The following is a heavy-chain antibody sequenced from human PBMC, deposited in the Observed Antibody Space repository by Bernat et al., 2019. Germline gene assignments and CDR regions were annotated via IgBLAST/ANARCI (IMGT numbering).Heavy chain of an antibody. CDR2: IRGSGGST. Sequence: EVQLVESGGGLVQPGGSLRLSCAASGFTFSSYAMSWVRQAPGKGLEWVSAIRGSGGSTYYADTVKGRFTNPRDNSKNTLYLQMKSLRAEDTAVYYCAKGGGARPPASWGQGTLGTVSS. CDR1: GFTFSSYA. V-gene: IGHV3-23*04. J-gene: IGHJ4*02. D-gene: IGHD3-16*01. CDR3: AKGGGARPPAS.